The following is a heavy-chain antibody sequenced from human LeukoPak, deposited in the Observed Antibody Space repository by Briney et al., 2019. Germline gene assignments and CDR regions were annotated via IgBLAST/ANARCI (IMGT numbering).Heavy chain of an antibody. Sequence: PSETLSLTCTVSGGSISSADFHWSWIRQPPGKGLQWIGYISYSGSTYYNPSLKSRLTISVDTSKNQFSLKLSSVTAADTAVYNCARDSMVRGMGYWGQGTLVTVSS. CDR1: GGSISSADFH. V-gene: IGHV4-30-4*01. J-gene: IGHJ4*02. D-gene: IGHD3-10*01. CDR2: ISYSGST. CDR3: ARDSMVRGMGY.